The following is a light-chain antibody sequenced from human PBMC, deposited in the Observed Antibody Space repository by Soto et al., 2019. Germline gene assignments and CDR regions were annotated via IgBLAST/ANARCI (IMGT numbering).Light chain of an antibody. Sequence: QSVLTQPPSVSAAPGQDVTTSCSGSSSNLAYNSLSWYQQLPGTAPKLLIYDDNKRPSGIPARFSGSKSGTSATLGITGLETGDEADYYCGAWDDSLNVYVFGSGTKSPS. CDR3: GAWDDSLNVYV. CDR2: DDN. CDR1: SSNLAYNS. V-gene: IGLV1-51*01. J-gene: IGLJ1*01.